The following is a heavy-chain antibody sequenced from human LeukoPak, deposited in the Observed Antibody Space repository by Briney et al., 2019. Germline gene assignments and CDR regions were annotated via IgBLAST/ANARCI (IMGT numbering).Heavy chain of an antibody. D-gene: IGHD6-6*01. CDR3: ARACFVDRRWFDP. J-gene: IGHJ5*02. Sequence: SETLSLTCAVYGGSFSGYYWSWIRQPPGKGLEWIGEINHSGSTNYNPSLKSRVTISVDTSKNQFSLKLSSVTAADTAVYYCARACFVDRRWFDPWGQGTLVTVSS. CDR1: GGSFSGYY. CDR2: INHSGST. V-gene: IGHV4-34*01.